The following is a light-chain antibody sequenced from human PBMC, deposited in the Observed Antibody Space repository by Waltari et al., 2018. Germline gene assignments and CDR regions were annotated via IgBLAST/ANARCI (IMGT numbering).Light chain of an antibody. J-gene: IGKJ2*01. V-gene: IGKV1-5*03. CDR2: EAS. CDR1: QSISRW. CDR3: QQFLNYPYT. Sequence: DIQFTQSPSSLSASVGDRVTITCRARQSISRWLAWYQHQPGKAPRLLISEASSLESGVPSRCRGSGSESEFTLTISSLQPRDFATYDCQQFLNYPYTFGQGTKVEI.